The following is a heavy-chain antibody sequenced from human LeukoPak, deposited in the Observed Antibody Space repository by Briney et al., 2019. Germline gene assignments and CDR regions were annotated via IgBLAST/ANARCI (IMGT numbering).Heavy chain of an antibody. CDR3: VRDGGVSGYDLLDY. V-gene: IGHV3-7*01. CDR1: GLIFSNYW. J-gene: IGHJ4*02. Sequence: GGSLRLSCTASGLIFSNYWMTWVRQAPGKGLEWAAQINQDGSKEYYVDSVKVRFSISRDNARNSLSLQMNSLRAEDTAVYYCVRDGGVSGYDLLDYWGQGTLVTVSS. CDR2: INQDGSKE. D-gene: IGHD5-12*01.